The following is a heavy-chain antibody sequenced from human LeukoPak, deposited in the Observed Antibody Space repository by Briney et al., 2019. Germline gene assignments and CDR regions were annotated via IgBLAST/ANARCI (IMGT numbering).Heavy chain of an antibody. J-gene: IGHJ4*02. D-gene: IGHD3-16*02. CDR1: GGSISSGGYY. CDR3: ARDRGYDYVWGSYRYTDY. V-gene: IGHV4-31*03. CDR2: IYYSGST. Sequence: PSQTLSLTCTVSGGSISSGGYYWSWIRQHPGKGLEWIGYIYYSGSTYYNPSLKSRVTISVDTSKNQFSLKLSSMTAADTAVYYCARDRGYDYVWGSYRYTDYWGQGTLVTVSS.